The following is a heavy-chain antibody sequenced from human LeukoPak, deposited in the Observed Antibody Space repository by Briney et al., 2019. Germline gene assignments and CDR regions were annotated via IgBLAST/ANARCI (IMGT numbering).Heavy chain of an antibody. J-gene: IGHJ4*02. V-gene: IGHV1-46*01. CDR3: ARVGDSSGWSFDY. CDR2: INPGDGGA. D-gene: IGHD6-19*01. CDR1: GYTFTNYY. Sequence: ASVKVSCKASGYTFTNYYMHWLRQAPGQGLEWMGIINPGDGGATYAQNFQGRVTMTRDTSTSTVYMELSSLRSVDTAVYYCARVGDSSGWSFDYWGQGTLVTVSS.